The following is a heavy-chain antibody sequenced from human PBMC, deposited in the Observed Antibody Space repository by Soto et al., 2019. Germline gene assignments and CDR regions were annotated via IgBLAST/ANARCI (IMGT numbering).Heavy chain of an antibody. CDR3: ARPHCSSTSCYRGDNWFDP. J-gene: IGHJ5*02. CDR2: IYYSVST. V-gene: IGHV4-39*01. CDR1: GGSISSSSSY. Sequence: SSETLSLTCTVSGGSISSSSSYCGWIRQPPGKGLAWIGSIYYSVSTYYNPSLKSRVTISVDTAKNQFSLKLSSVTAADTAGYYCARPHCSSTSCYRGDNWFDPSGQGTMVTVSS. D-gene: IGHD2-2*01.